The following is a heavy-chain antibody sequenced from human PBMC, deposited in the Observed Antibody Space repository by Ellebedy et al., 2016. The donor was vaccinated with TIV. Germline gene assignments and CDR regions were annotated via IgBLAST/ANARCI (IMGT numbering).Heavy chain of an antibody. CDR3: ATDGSYGDFRSPEHAFVI. CDR1: GFTFSSHW. Sequence: GGSLRLSCAASGFTFSSHWMTWVRQAPGKGLEWVANINQDGSEQYYVDSVKGRFTISRDNAKNSLYLQMNSLRADDTSVYYCATDGSYGDFRSPEHAFVIWGQGTVVTVSS. V-gene: IGHV3-7*01. D-gene: IGHD4-17*01. CDR2: INQDGSEQ. J-gene: IGHJ3*02.